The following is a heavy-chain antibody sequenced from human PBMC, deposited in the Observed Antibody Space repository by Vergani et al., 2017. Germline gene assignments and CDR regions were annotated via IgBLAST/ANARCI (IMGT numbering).Heavy chain of an antibody. CDR3: ASNTYWSGNGEDH. D-gene: IGHD3-3*01. CDR1: GGSFKNYA. V-gene: IGHV1-69*01. J-gene: IGHJ4*02. Sequence: QVQLVQSGAEVKKPGSSLILSCKASGGSFKNYAFSWVRQAPGQGLEWLGGIIPTFGTATYAQRFEGRVTITADDSTSTAYMDLTSLRLEDTAVYYCASNTYWSGNGEDHWGQGTLITVSS. CDR2: IIPTFGTA.